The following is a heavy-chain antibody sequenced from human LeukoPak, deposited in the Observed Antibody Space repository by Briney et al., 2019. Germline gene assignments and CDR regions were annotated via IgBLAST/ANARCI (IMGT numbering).Heavy chain of an antibody. J-gene: IGHJ1*01. CDR1: GFTFSSYG. V-gene: IGHV3-30*02. Sequence: HPGGSLRLSCAASGFTFSSYGMHWVRQAPGKGLEWVAFIRYDGSNKYYADSVKGRFTISRDNSKNTLYLQMNSLRAEDTAVYYCAKGIIAAAPREDFQHWGQGTLVTVSS. D-gene: IGHD6-13*01. CDR3: AKGIIAAAPREDFQH. CDR2: IRYDGSNK.